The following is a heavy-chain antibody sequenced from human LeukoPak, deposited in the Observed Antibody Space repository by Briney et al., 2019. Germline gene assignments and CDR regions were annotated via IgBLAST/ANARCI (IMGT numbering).Heavy chain of an antibody. Sequence: SETLSLTCTVSGGSISSYYWSWIRQPAGKGLEWIGRIYTSGSTNYNPSLKSRVTMSVDTSKNQFSLKLSSVTAADPAVYYCARGGEEPAALAGSYYYYYMDVWGKGTTVTVSS. CDR3: ARGGEEPAALAGSYYYYYMDV. J-gene: IGHJ6*03. CDR2: IYTSGST. V-gene: IGHV4-4*07. D-gene: IGHD2-2*01. CDR1: GGSISSYY.